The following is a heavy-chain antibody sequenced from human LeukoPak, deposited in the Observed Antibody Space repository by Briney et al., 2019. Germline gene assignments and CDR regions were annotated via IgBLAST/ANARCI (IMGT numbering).Heavy chain of an antibody. Sequence: QPGRSLRLSCAASGFTFSSYGMLWVRQAPGKGLEWVAVISYDGSNKYYADSVKGRFTISRDNSKNTLYLQMNSLRAEDTAVYYCAKVMVDTAMVDWFDPWGQGTLVTVSS. CDR1: GFTFSSYG. CDR2: ISYDGSNK. V-gene: IGHV3-30*18. J-gene: IGHJ5*02. D-gene: IGHD5-18*01. CDR3: AKVMVDTAMVDWFDP.